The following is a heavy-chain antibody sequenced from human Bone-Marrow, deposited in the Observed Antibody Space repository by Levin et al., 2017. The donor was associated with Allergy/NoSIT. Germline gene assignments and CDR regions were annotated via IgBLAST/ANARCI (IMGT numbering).Heavy chain of an antibody. D-gene: IGHD3-22*01. J-gene: IGHJ4*02. CDR2: ISGSGGST. CDR1: GFTFSSYA. CDR3: AKDLYYYDSSAFDY. Sequence: GESLKISCAASGFTFSSYAMSWVRQAPGKGLEWVSDISGSGGSTYYADSVKGRFTISRDNSKNTLYLQMNSLRAEDTAVYYCAKDLYYYDSSAFDYWGQGTLVTVSS. V-gene: IGHV3-23*01.